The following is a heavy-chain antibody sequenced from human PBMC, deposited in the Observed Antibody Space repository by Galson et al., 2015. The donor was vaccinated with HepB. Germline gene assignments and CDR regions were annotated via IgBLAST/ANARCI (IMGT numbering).Heavy chain of an antibody. D-gene: IGHD1-26*01. CDR2: ISGRGGST. CDR1: GFTFSSYV. V-gene: IGHV3-23*01. J-gene: IGHJ4*02. CDR3: AKGGRPGGVGATFFDF. Sequence: SLRLSCADSGFTFSSYVMSWVRQAPGKGLEWVSAISGRGGSTYYADSVKGRFTISRDNPKNTLSLQMDSLRAEDTAVYYCAKGGRPGGVGATFFDFWGQGTLVTVSS.